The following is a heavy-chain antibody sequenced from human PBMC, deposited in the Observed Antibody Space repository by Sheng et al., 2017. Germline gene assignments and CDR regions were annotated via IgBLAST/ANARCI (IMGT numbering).Heavy chain of an antibody. D-gene: IGHD2-2*01. CDR1: GYSISSGYY. CDR2: IYHSGST. CDR3: ARGGYCSSTSCITPFDY. J-gene: IGHJ4*02. Sequence: QVQLQESGPGLVKPSETLSLTCAVSGYSISSGYYWGWIRQPPGKGLEWIGSIYHSGSTYYNPSLKSRVTISVDTSKNQFSLKLSSVTAADTAVYYCARGGYCSSTSCITPFDYWGQGTLVTVSS. V-gene: IGHV4-38-2*01.